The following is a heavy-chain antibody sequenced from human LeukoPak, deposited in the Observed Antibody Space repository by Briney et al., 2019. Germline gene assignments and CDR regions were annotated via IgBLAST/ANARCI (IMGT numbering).Heavy chain of an antibody. V-gene: IGHV3-48*01. Sequence: PGGSLRLSCAASGFPLSSYSINWVRQAPGKGLEWVSYISSSGSAIYYVDSVKGRFTVSRDNSRNTLYLQMNSLRLEDTALYYCAKRLYPEELPGSFFEQWGQGTQVTVSS. CDR1: GFPLSSYS. CDR3: AKRLYPEELPGSFFEQ. D-gene: IGHD1-7*01. J-gene: IGHJ4*02. CDR2: ISSSGSAI.